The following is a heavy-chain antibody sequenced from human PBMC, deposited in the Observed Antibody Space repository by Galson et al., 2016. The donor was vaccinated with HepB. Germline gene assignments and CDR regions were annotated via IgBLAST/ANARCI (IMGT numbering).Heavy chain of an antibody. CDR2: IYHSGDT. CDR3: SRAGGGYYYPLVFDY. D-gene: IGHD3-22*01. CDR1: GGSISSTANW. Sequence: SETLSLTCTVSGGSISSTANWWSWVRQSPGQGLEWIGEIYHSGDTNYNPSLKSRATISVDTSRNQFSLSLSSVTAADTAVYYCSRAGGGYYYPLVFDYWGQGNLVTVSS. J-gene: IGHJ4*02. V-gene: IGHV4-4*02.